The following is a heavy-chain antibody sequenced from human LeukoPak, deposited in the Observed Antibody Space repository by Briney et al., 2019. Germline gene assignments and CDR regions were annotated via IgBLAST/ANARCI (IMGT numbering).Heavy chain of an antibody. Sequence: SVKVSCKASGGTFSSYAISWVRQAPGQGLEWMGGIIPIFGTANYAQKFQGRVTITADESTSTAYMELRSLRSDDTAVYYCAREDVVVPATDYWGQGTLVTVSS. J-gene: IGHJ4*02. V-gene: IGHV1-69*13. CDR3: AREDVVVPATDY. CDR1: GGTFSSYA. CDR2: IIPIFGTA. D-gene: IGHD2-2*01.